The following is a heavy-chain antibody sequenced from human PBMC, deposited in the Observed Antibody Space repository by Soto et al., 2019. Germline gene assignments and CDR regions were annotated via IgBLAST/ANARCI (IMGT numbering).Heavy chain of an antibody. CDR3: ARERGYCSGGSCYTLFFDP. CDR1: GGSISSYY. D-gene: IGHD2-15*01. V-gene: IGHV4-59*01. CDR2: IYYSGST. J-gene: IGHJ5*02. Sequence: SETLSLTYTVSGGSISSYYWSWIRQPPGKGLEWIGYIYYSGSTNYNPSLKSRVTISVDTSKNQFSLKLSSVTAADTAVYYCARERGYCSGGSCYTLFFDPWGQGTLVTVSS.